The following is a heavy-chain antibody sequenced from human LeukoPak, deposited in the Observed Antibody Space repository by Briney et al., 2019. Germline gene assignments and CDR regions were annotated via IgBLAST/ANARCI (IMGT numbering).Heavy chain of an antibody. CDR2: IDARSGIT. Sequence: GGSLRLSCAASGFTFTIFGFNWVRQAPGKVPEWVSYIDARSGITYYADSVQGRFTISRDNAQESVFLQMNSLRADDTAVYYCARTYDFGRGPPGDAFDNWGPGTLVTVSS. D-gene: IGHD3-3*01. V-gene: IGHV3-48*01. J-gene: IGHJ3*02. CDR1: GFTFTIFG. CDR3: ARTYDFGRGPPGDAFDN.